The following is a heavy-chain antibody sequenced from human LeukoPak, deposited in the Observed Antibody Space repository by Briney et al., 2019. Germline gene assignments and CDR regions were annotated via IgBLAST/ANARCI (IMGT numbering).Heavy chain of an antibody. J-gene: IGHJ4*02. Sequence: PGGSLRLSCVVSGFTFSNAWMSWVRQAPGKGLVWVGRIKSKTDGGTTDYAAPVKGRFSISRDDSKNTLYLQMNSLKTEDTAVYYCTTVAAAGMTDYWGQGTLVTVSS. V-gene: IGHV3-15*01. D-gene: IGHD6-13*01. CDR2: IKSKTDGGTT. CDR3: TTVAAAGMTDY. CDR1: GFTFSNAW.